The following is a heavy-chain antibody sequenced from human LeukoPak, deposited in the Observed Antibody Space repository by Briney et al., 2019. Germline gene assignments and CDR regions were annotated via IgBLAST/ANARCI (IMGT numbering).Heavy chain of an antibody. V-gene: IGHV1-2*02. CDR1: GYTFTGYY. D-gene: IGHD3-22*01. J-gene: IGHJ4*02. CDR2: INPNSGGT. CDR3: AALGTYYYDSSGYYSDY. Sequence: ASVKVSCKASGYTFTGYYMHWVRQAPGQGLEWMGWINPNSGGTNYAQKFQGRVTMTRDTSISTAYVELSRLRSDDTAVYYCAALGTYYYDSSGYYSDYWGQGTLVTVSS.